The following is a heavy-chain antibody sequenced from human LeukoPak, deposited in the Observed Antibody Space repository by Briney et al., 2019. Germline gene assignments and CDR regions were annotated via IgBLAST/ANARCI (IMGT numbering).Heavy chain of an antibody. Sequence: AGGSLRLSCAASGFTFSRYGMHWVCQAPGKGLEWVAFIRYDGSNNYYADSVKGRFTISRDNSKNTLYLQMHSLRAEDTAVYYCARPARLYCSGGSCYAGYYGMDVWGQGTTVTVSS. J-gene: IGHJ6*02. CDR3: ARPARLYCSGGSCYAGYYGMDV. CDR2: IRYDGSNN. D-gene: IGHD2-15*01. V-gene: IGHV3-30*02. CDR1: GFTFSRYG.